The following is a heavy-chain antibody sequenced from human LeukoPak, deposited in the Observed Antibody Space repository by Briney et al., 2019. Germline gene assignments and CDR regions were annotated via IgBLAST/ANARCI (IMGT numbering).Heavy chain of an antibody. J-gene: IGHJ4*02. CDR2: IYVGDSQT. CDR1: ACTFSNTL. Sequence: GESLKISCACTFSNTLVGWVRPMPGKGLEWMGIIYVGDSQTRYSPSFQGQVTMSADKSNKIAYLQWSSLKASDTAMYYCAKTYKWKDQFFDSWGQGTLVTVSS. CDR3: AKTYKWKDQFFDS. D-gene: IGHD1-20*01. V-gene: IGHV5-51*01.